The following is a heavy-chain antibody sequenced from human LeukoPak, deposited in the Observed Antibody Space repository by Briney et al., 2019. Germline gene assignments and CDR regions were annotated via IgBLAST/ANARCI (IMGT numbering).Heavy chain of an antibody. CDR1: GYSFSIYG. V-gene: IGHV1-18*01. J-gene: IGHJ4*02. CDR3: ARCGAAVTTHFSH. Sequence: GASVQVSCMASGYSFSIYGITWARQAPGQGLEYLGWISASDGTTNYAQTVQDRVTMTTDTSTSTAYLELRSLRSEDTAVYYCARCGAAVTTHFSHWGQGTLVTVSS. CDR2: ISASDGTT. D-gene: IGHD4-17*01.